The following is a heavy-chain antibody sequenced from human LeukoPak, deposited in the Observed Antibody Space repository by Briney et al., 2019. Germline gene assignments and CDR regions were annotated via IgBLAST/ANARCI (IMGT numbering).Heavy chain of an antibody. CDR1: GGSLRRSGYS. J-gene: IGHJ5*01. D-gene: IGHD2-21*01. CDR3: AKGDVVEWFDS. V-gene: IGHV4-30-2*01. CDR2: IWEGGNS. Sequence: SETLSPTCAVSGGSLRRSGYSWNWIRQTPGKGLEWFGYIWEGGNSYYSLSLKSRVNISLDKSKNLYSRKINSVTGADTAVYFCAKGDVVEWFDSWGPGILVTVSS.